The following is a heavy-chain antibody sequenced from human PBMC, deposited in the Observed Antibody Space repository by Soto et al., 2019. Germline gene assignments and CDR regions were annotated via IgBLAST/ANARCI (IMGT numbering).Heavy chain of an antibody. J-gene: IGHJ6*02. CDR3: ARHPLIVATMYGLDV. CDR1: GYTFTSYY. D-gene: IGHD5-12*01. CDR2: INPSGGST. V-gene: IGHV1-46*01. Sequence: ASVKVSCKASGYTFTSYYMHWVRQAPGQGLEWMGIINPSGGSTSYAQKFQGRVAMTRDTSTSTVYMELSSLRSEDTAVYYCARHPLIVATMYGLDVWGQGPTVTVSS.